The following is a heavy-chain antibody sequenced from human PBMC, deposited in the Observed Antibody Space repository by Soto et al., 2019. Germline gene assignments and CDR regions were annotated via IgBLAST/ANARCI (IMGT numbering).Heavy chain of an antibody. Sequence: DVQLVESGGALVQPGGSLRLSCAASGFTFSSHGMSWVRQAPGKGLEWLSYIGGPGGPIFYADSVKGRFTISRDNAKKSLDLQMNSLRDDDTAIYYCAIEGDSRVDHWGQGTLVTVSS. CDR2: IGGPGGPI. J-gene: IGHJ4*02. D-gene: IGHD2-21*02. CDR1: GFTFSSHG. CDR3: AIEGDSRVDH. V-gene: IGHV3-48*02.